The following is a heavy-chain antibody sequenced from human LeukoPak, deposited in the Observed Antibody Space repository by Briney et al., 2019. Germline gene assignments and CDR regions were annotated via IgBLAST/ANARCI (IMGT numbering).Heavy chain of an antibody. J-gene: IGHJ5*02. D-gene: IGHD5-24*01. CDR2: IIPIFGTA. CDR1: GGTFSSYA. V-gene: IGHV1-69*13. CDR3: ARDNSVRDEAWWFNP. Sequence: SVKVSCKASGGTFSSYAISWVRQAPGQGLEWMGGIIPIFGTANYAQKFQGRVTITADESTSTAYLELSSLRSEDTAVYYCARDNSVRDEAWWFNPWGQGTLVTVSS.